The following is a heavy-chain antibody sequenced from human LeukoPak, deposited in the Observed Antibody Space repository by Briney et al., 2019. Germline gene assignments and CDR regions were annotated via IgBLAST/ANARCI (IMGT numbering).Heavy chain of an antibody. CDR3: ASHRSTFVY. J-gene: IGHJ4*02. CDR2: IYPGDSDT. D-gene: IGHD2-2*01. V-gene: IGHV5-51*01. CDR1: GYSFTNYW. Sequence: GASLQISCKGSGYSFTNYWIGWVRQLPGKGLEWMGIIYPGDSDTRYSPSFQGQVTISADKSITTAYLQGSSLKASDTAMCYCASHRSTFVYRGQGNLVTVSS.